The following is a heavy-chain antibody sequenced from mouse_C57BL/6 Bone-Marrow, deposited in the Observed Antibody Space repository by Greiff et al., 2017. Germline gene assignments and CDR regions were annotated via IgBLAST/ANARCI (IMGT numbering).Heavy chain of an antibody. J-gene: IGHJ4*01. CDR1: GFTFSDYY. CDR2: ISNGGGST. V-gene: IGHV5-12*01. Sequence: EVHLVESGGGLVQPGGSLKLSCAASGFTFSDYYMYWVRQTPEKRLEWVAYISNGGGSTYYPDTVKGRFTISRDNAKNTLYLQMSRLKSEDTAMYYCARHGPYYAMDYWGQGTSVTVSS. CDR3: ARHGPYYAMDY.